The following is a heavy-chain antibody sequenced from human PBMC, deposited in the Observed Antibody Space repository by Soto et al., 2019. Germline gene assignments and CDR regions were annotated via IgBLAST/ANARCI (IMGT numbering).Heavy chain of an antibody. V-gene: IGHV4-59*01. Sequence: PSETLFLTCTVSGGSISSYYWSWIRQPPGKGLEWIGSIYYSGSTNYNPSLKSRVTISVDTSKNQFSLKLSSVTAADTAVYFCARVGGGDYYDRYYFDSWGQGTLVTVSS. CDR2: IYYSGST. CDR1: GGSISSYY. D-gene: IGHD3-22*01. J-gene: IGHJ4*02. CDR3: ARVGGGDYYDRYYFDS.